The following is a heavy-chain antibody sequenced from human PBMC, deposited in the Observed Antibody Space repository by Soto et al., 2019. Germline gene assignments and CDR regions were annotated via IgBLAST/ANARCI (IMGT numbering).Heavy chain of an antibody. V-gene: IGHV3-30*18. CDR3: AKDPGASYDFWSGYYSAYYYGMDV. D-gene: IGHD3-3*01. Sequence: QPGGSLRLSCAASGFTFSSYGMHWVRQAPGKGLEWVAVISYDGSNKYYADYVKGRFTISRDNSKNTLYLQMNSLRAEDTAVYYCAKDPGASYDFWSGYYSAYYYGMDVWGQGTTVTVSS. CDR1: GFTFSSYG. J-gene: IGHJ6*02. CDR2: ISYDGSNK.